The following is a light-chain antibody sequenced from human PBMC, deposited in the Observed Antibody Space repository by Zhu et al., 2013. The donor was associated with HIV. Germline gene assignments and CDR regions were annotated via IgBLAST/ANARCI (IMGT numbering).Light chain of an antibody. J-gene: IGLJ1*01. CDR2: EVS. CDR3: SSYTSSSTYV. V-gene: IGLV2-14*01. CDR1: SSDIGAYNY. Sequence: QSALTQPASVSGSPGQSITISCTGTSSDIGAYNYVSWYQQHPGKAPKVMIYEVSNRPSGVSNRFSGSKSGDTASLTITGLQAEDEAHYYCSSYTSSSTYVFGTGTKVTVL.